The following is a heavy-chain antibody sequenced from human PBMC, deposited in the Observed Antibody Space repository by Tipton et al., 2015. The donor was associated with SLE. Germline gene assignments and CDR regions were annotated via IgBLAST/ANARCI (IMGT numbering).Heavy chain of an antibody. J-gene: IGHJ4*02. CDR1: GGSITVGSYY. CDR3: RLITITSLFDY. D-gene: IGHD3-16*01. V-gene: IGHV4-61*10. CDR2: IYYSGST. Sequence: TLSLTCTVSGGSITVGSYYWSWIRQPAGRGLEWIGYIYYSGSTNYNPSLKSRVTISVDTSKNQFSLKLSSVTAADTAVYYCRLITITSLFDYWGQGTLVTVSS.